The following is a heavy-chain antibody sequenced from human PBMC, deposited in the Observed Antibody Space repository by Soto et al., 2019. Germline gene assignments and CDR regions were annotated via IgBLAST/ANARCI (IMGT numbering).Heavy chain of an antibody. CDR2: INAGNGNT. J-gene: IGHJ5*02. CDR3: ARGKGCSGGSCYPVWFDP. CDR1: GYTFTSYA. D-gene: IGHD2-15*01. V-gene: IGHV1-3*01. Sequence: VQLVQSGAEVKKPGASVKVSCKASGYTFTSYAMHWVRQAPGQRLEWMGWINAGNGNTKYSQKFQGRVTITRDTSASTAYMELSSLRSEDTAVYYCARGKGCSGGSCYPVWFDPWGQGTLVTVSS.